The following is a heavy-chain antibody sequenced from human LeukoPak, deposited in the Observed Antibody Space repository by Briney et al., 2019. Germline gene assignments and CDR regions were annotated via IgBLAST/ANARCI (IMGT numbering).Heavy chain of an antibody. D-gene: IGHD6-13*01. CDR1: GFTFSSYA. Sequence: PGGSLRLSCAASGFTFSSYAMSWVRQAPGKGLEWVSAISGGGGSTYYADSVKGRFTISRDNSKNTLYLQMNSLRAEDTAVYYCAKLPIRSSWFQYWGQGTLVTVSS. CDR3: AKLPIRSSWFQY. V-gene: IGHV3-23*01. J-gene: IGHJ4*02. CDR2: ISGGGGST.